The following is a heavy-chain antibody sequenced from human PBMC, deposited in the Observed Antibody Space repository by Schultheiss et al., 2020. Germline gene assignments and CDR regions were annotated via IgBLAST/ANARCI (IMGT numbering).Heavy chain of an antibody. CDR3: ARGLRVVVPAATDY. J-gene: IGHJ4*02. Sequence: GESLKISCAASRFTSSSHAMHWVRQAPGKGLEWVAVISYDGSNKYYADSVKGRFTISRDNSKNTLYLQMNSLRAEDTAVYYCARGLRVVVPAATDYWGQGALVTVSS. V-gene: IGHV3-30-3*01. CDR1: RFTSSSHA. D-gene: IGHD2-2*01. CDR2: ISYDGSNK.